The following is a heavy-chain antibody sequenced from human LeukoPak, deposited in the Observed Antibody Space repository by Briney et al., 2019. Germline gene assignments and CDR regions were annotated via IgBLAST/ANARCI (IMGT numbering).Heavy chain of an antibody. CDR2: IYYSGST. CDR1: GGSIRSYY. CDR3: ARDRPGDSSLDY. V-gene: IGHV4-59*01. Sequence: KPSETLSLTCTVSGGSIRSYYWSWIRQPPGKGLEWIAYIYYSGSTNYNPSLKSRVTISVDTSKNQFSLKLTSVTAADTAVYYCARDRPGDSSLDYWGQGTLVTVSS. D-gene: IGHD6-13*01. J-gene: IGHJ4*02.